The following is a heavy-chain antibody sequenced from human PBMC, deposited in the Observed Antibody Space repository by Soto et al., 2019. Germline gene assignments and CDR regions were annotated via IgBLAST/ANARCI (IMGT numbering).Heavy chain of an antibody. CDR2: ISYSGST. J-gene: IGHJ4*02. Sequence: QVQLQESGPGLVKPSQTLSLICTVSGGSISSGGYYWSWIRQHPGMGLEWIGYISYSGSTYYNPSLKSRVTISVXKSXNXYSLKLSSVTAADTAVYYCARVMYYDSSGYYYCFDYWGQGTLVTVSS. CDR1: GGSISSGGYY. CDR3: ARVMYYDSSGYYYCFDY. V-gene: IGHV4-31*03. D-gene: IGHD3-22*01.